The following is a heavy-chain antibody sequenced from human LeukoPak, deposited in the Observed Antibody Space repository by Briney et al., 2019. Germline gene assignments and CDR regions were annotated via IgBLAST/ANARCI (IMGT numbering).Heavy chain of an antibody. Sequence: ASVKVSCKASGGTFSSYAISWVRQAPGQGLEWMGGIIPIFGTANYAQKFQGGVTITTDESTSTAYMELSSLRSEDTAVYYCARVGGGPFDAFDIWGQGTMVTVSS. J-gene: IGHJ3*02. CDR3: ARVGGGPFDAFDI. CDR1: GGTFSSYA. D-gene: IGHD3-16*01. CDR2: IIPIFGTA. V-gene: IGHV1-69*05.